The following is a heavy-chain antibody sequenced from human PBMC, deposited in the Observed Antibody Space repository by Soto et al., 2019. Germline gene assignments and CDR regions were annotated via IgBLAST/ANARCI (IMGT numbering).Heavy chain of an antibody. CDR3: ARDPEWELLYFDY. D-gene: IGHD1-26*01. J-gene: IGHJ4*02. Sequence: SETLSLTCAVSGYSISSGYYWGWIRQPPGKGLEWIGSIYHSGSTYYNPSLKSRVTISVDTSKNQFSLKLSSVTAADTAVYYCARDPEWELLYFDYWGQGTLVTVSS. V-gene: IGHV4-38-2*02. CDR1: GYSISSGYY. CDR2: IYHSGST.